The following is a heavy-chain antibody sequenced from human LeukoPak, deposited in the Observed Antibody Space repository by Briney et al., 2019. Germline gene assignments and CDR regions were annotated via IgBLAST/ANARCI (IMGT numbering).Heavy chain of an antibody. Sequence: PGRSLRLSCAASGFTFSSYSMHWVRQAPGKGPEWVAVIWYDGSNKYYADSVKGRFTISRDNSKNTLYLQMNSLRAEDTAVYYCAREVGATYFDYWGQETLVTVSS. CDR2: IWYDGSNK. D-gene: IGHD1-26*01. CDR1: GFTFSSYS. CDR3: AREVGATYFDY. V-gene: IGHV3-33*01. J-gene: IGHJ4*02.